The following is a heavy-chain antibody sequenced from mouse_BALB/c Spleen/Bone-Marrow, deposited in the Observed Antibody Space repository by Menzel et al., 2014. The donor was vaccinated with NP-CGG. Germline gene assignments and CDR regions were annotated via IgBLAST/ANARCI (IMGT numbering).Heavy chain of an antibody. CDR2: VYHGDGDT. V-gene: IGHV1-87*01. CDR3: ARAKRYGEMQA. Sequence: HVQLKHSGAELARPGASVKLSCNAFGNTCTSYWMQRVKDRSGLGLEWIAAVYHGDGDTRYTQKLKGNATLAADKSSSTAYMQLSSLASEDSAVYYCARAKRYGEMQAWGQGTPGTSSS. D-gene: IGHD2-14*01. CDR1: GNTCTSYW. J-gene: IGHJ4*01.